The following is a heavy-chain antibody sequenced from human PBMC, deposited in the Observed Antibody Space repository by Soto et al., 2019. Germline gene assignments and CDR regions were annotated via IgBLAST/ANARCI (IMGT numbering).Heavy chain of an antibody. Sequence: ASVKVSCKVSGYTLTELSMHWVRQAPGKGLEWMGGFDPEDGETIYAQKIQGRVNMTEDTSTDTAYMELSSLRFEDTAVYYCATMPYDFWSGYYGYYFDYWGQGTLVTVSS. CDR2: FDPEDGET. J-gene: IGHJ4*02. V-gene: IGHV1-24*01. CDR3: ATMPYDFWSGYYGYYFDY. D-gene: IGHD3-3*01. CDR1: GYTLTELS.